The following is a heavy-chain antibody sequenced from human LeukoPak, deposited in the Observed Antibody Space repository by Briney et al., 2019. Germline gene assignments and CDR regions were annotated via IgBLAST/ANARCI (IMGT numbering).Heavy chain of an antibody. CDR2: IYTSGST. J-gene: IGHJ4*02. Sequence: SETLSLTCTVSGGSISSGSYYWSWIRQPAGKGLEWIGRIYTSGSTNYNPSLKSRVTISVDTSKNQFSLKLSSVTAADTAVYYCARRRYGSGNLSRYYFDYWGQGTLVTVSS. CDR3: ARRRYGSGNLSRYYFDY. D-gene: IGHD3-10*01. CDR1: GGSISSGSYY. V-gene: IGHV4-61*02.